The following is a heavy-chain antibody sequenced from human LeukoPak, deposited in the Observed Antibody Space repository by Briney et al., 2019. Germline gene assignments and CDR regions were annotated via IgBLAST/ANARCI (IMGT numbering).Heavy chain of an antibody. Sequence: PGGSLRLSCTASGFTFSSYWMSWVRQAPGKGLEWVANIKQDGSEKYYEDSVKGRFTITRDNAKNSLYLQMNSLRAEDTAVYYCARAWGSADYWGQGTLVTVSS. CDR3: ARAWGSADY. V-gene: IGHV3-7*03. D-gene: IGHD7-27*01. CDR1: GFTFSSYW. CDR2: IKQDGSEK. J-gene: IGHJ4*02.